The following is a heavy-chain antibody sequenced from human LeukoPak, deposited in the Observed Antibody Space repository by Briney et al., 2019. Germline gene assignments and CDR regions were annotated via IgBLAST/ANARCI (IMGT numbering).Heavy chain of an antibody. D-gene: IGHD6-19*01. CDR3: AKSCSSGLNFDY. CDR1: GFTFISYA. CDR2: ISGSGGST. Sequence: GGSLRLSGAASGFTFISYAMSWVRQAPGKGLEWVSAISGSGGSTYYADSVKGRFTISRDNSKNTLYLQMNSLRAEDTAVYYCAKSCSSGLNFDYWGQGTLVTVSS. J-gene: IGHJ4*02. V-gene: IGHV3-23*01.